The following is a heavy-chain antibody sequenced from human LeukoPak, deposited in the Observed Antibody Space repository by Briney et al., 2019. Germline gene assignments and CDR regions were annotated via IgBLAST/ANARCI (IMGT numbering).Heavy chain of an antibody. CDR1: GGSISSSSYY. J-gene: IGHJ4*02. D-gene: IGHD4-23*01. CDR2: IYYSGST. CDR3: ARDEGGGKGPSDY. V-gene: IGHV4-39*07. Sequence: SETLSLTCTVSGGSISSSSYYWGWIRQPPGKGLEWIGSIYYSGSTYYNPSLKSRVTISVDTSKNQFSLKLSSVTAADTAVYYCARDEGGGKGPSDYWGQGTLVTVSS.